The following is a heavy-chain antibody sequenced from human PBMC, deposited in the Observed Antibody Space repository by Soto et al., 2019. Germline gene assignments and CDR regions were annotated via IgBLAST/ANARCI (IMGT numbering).Heavy chain of an antibody. CDR3: AKAGYYDSSGYYELDY. Sequence: GGSLRLSCAASGFTFSSYGMHWVRQAPGKGLEWVAVVLYDGRNKYYADSVKGRFTISRDNSKNTVYLQMNSLRAEDTAVYYCAKAGYYDSSGYYELDYWGQGTLVTAPQ. CDR2: VLYDGRNK. D-gene: IGHD3-22*01. V-gene: IGHV3-30*18. CDR1: GFTFSSYG. J-gene: IGHJ4*02.